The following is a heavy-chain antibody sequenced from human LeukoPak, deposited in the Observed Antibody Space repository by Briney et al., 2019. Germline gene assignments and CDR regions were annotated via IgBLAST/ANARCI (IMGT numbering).Heavy chain of an antibody. V-gene: IGHV3-33*01. CDR2: IWNDGRNK. CDR3: ARDGGSSGYHDALDI. CDR1: GFTFSSYG. Sequence: GGSLRLSCAASGFTFSSYGMHWVRQAPGRGLEWVALIWNDGRNKYYADSVKGRFSTSRDNSKNTLSLQLNSLRDEDTAVYYCARDGGSSGYHDALDIWGQGRMGSVSA. D-gene: IGHD3-22*01. J-gene: IGHJ3*02.